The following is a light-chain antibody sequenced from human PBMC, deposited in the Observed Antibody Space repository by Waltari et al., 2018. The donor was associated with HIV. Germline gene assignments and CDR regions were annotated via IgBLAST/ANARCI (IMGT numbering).Light chain of an antibody. CDR1: SRDVGGYNH. CDR2: EVS. V-gene: IGLV2-14*01. CDR3: SSYTSSSTLEV. Sequence: QSALTQPASVSGSPGQSITISCTGTSRDVGGYNHVPWYQQHPGKAPKLMIYEVSKRPSGGSNRFSGSKSGNTASLAISGLQAEDEADYYCSSYTSSSTLEVFGGGTKLTVL. J-gene: IGLJ3*02.